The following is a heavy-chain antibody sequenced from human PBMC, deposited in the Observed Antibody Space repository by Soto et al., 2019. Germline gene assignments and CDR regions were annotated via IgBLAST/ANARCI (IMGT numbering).Heavy chain of an antibody. V-gene: IGHV3-30*18. Sequence: PGGSLRLSCATSGFTFNSYALHWVRQAPGEGLEWVALISNDGSKTFYADSVKGRFTISRDTAKNTLFLQMNSLTTEDTAVYFCAKAGEIFGLVIFAYLDFWGQGTLVTVSS. J-gene: IGHJ4*02. D-gene: IGHD3-3*01. CDR2: ISNDGSKT. CDR1: GFTFNSYA. CDR3: AKAGEIFGLVIFAYLDF.